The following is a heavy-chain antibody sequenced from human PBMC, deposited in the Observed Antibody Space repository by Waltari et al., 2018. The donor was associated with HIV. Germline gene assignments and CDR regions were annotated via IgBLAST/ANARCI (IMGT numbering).Heavy chain of an antibody. CDR2: IYTSGGT. V-gene: IGHV4-61*02. CDR1: GGSISSGSYY. Sequence: QVQLQESGPGLVKPSQTLSLTCTVSGGSISSGSYYWSWIRQPAGKGLEWIGRIYTSGGTNYHPSLKSRVTISVDTSKTQFSLKLSSVTAAATAVYYCARRGIQLWFYAFDIWGQGTMVTVSS. D-gene: IGHD5-18*01. CDR3: ARRGIQLWFYAFDI. J-gene: IGHJ3*02.